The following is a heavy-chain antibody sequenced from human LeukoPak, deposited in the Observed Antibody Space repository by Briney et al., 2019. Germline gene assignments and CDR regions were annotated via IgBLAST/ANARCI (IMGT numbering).Heavy chain of an antibody. V-gene: IGHV4-59*01. CDR1: GGSISTYY. D-gene: IGHD3-10*01. CDR3: ARVRRSPYGSGSPHFDY. J-gene: IGHJ4*02. Sequence: PSETLSLTCTVSGGSISTYYWSWIRQPPGKGLEWIGYIYYSGNTNYNPSLKSRVTISVDTSKNQFSLKLSSVTAADTAVYYCARVRRSPYGSGSPHFDYWSQGTLVTVSS. CDR2: IYYSGNT.